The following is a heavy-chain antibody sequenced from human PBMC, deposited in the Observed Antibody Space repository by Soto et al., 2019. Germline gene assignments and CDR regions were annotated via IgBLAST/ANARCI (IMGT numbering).Heavy chain of an antibody. Sequence: PSETLSLTGTVSGGAISIGGYYWSWIRQHPGKGLGGIGYIYYSGSTYYNPSLKSRVTISVDTSKNQFSLKLSSVTAADTAVYYCARMYYYDSSGYYYFDYWGQGTLVTVSS. CDR2: IYYSGST. CDR1: GGAISIGGYY. V-gene: IGHV4-31*03. J-gene: IGHJ4*02. CDR3: ARMYYYDSSGYYYFDY. D-gene: IGHD3-22*01.